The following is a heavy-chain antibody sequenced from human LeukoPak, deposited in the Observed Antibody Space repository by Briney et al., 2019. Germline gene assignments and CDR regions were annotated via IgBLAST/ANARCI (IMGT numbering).Heavy chain of an antibody. CDR3: TTDWLLWFGELLLDY. CDR1: GSTFSSYA. D-gene: IGHD3-10*01. CDR2: ISGTGGST. Sequence: QPGGSLRLSCAASGSTFSSYAINWVRQAPGKGLEWVSGISGTGGSTHYADSVKGRFTISRDNSKNTLYLQMNSLKTEDTAVYYCTTDWLLWFGELLLDYWGQGTLVTVSS. V-gene: IGHV3-23*01. J-gene: IGHJ4*02.